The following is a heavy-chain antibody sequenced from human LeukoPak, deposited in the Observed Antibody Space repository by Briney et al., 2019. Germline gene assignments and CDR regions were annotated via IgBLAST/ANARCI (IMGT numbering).Heavy chain of an antibody. Sequence: GGSLRLSCAASGFTFSSYWVSWVRQAPGKGLEWVSYIGSSSTSSNIHYADSVKGRFTISRDNAKNSLYLQMNSLRAEDTAVYYCAIGEVRGHISEDYWGQGTLVTVSS. V-gene: IGHV3-48*04. D-gene: IGHD3-10*01. CDR3: AIGEVRGHISEDY. CDR2: IGSSSTSSNI. CDR1: GFTFSSYW. J-gene: IGHJ4*02.